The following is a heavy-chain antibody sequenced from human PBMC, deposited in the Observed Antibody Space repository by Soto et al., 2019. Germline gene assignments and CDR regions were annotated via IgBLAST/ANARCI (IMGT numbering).Heavy chain of an antibody. CDR3: AKSPNFYCSSYHCYKYYFDY. V-gene: IGHV3-74*01. CDR2: INSDGSAT. Sequence: EVQLVESGGGLVQPGGSLRLSCAASGFNFSIYWMHWVRQAPGKGLVWVSRINSDGSATYYADSVKGRFTISRDNAKNTLYLQMHSLRAEDTAVYYCAKSPNFYCSSYHCYKYYFDYWGQGTLVTVSS. J-gene: IGHJ4*02. D-gene: IGHD2-2*01. CDR1: GFNFSIYW.